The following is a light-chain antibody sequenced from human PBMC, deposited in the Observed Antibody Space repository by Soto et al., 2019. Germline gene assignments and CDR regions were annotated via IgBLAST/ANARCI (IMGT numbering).Light chain of an antibody. CDR1: QGISSY. CDR2: AAS. CDR3: QQYGSSLWT. Sequence: AIRMTQSPSSFSASTGDRVTITCRASQGISSYLAWYQQKPGKAPKLLIYAASTLQSGVPSRFSGSGSGTDFTLTISRLEPEDFAVYYCQQYGSSLWTFGQGTKVDIK. V-gene: IGKV1-8*01. J-gene: IGKJ1*01.